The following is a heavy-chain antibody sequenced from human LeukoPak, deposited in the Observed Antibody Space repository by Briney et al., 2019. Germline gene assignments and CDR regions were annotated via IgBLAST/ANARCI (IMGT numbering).Heavy chain of an antibody. D-gene: IGHD6-6*01. J-gene: IGHJ6*02. CDR3: ARRVLGSPSDTHYYYSGLHL. CDR2: IIPTFGTT. Sequence: ASVKVSCKASRGSLKINAIGWVRQAPGQGLEWVGGIIPTFGTTETAQKFQGRVTISADESTDTTYMELSNLKFEDTAIYYFARRVLGSPSDTHYYYSGLHLWGQGTTVIVSS. CDR1: RGSLKINA. V-gene: IGHV1-69*13.